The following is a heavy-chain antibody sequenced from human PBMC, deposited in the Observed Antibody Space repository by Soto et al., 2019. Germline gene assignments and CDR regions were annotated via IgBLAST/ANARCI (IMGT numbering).Heavy chain of an antibody. CDR3: AKGMGQLALYGMDV. J-gene: IGHJ6*02. D-gene: IGHD6-13*01. Sequence: QVQLVESGGGVVQPGRSLRLSCAASGFTFSSYGMHWVRQAPGKGLEWVAVISYDGSNKYYADSVKGRFTISRDNSKNTLYLQMNSLRAEDTAVYYCAKGMGQLALYGMDVWGQGTTVTVSS. CDR2: ISYDGSNK. CDR1: GFTFSSYG. V-gene: IGHV3-30*18.